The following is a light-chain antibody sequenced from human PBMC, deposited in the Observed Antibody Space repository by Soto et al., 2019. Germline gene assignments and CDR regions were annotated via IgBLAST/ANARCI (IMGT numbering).Light chain of an antibody. V-gene: IGLV2-8*01. Sequence: ALTQPPSASGSPGQSVTFSCTGTSSDVGTYDYVSWYQQYPGKAPKLLIYGVTRRPSGVPDRFSGSKSGNTAALTVSGLQAEDEAYYYCSSYAGRSMYVFGTGTKV. CDR2: GVT. J-gene: IGLJ1*01. CDR3: SSYAGRSMYV. CDR1: SSDVGTYDY.